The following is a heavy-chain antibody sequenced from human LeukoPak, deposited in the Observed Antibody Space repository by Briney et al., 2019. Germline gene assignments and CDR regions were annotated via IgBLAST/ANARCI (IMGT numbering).Heavy chain of an antibody. D-gene: IGHD2-15*01. J-gene: IGHJ5*02. CDR3: ARDLRSPWFDP. Sequence: ASVKVSCKASGGTFSSYAISWVRQAPGQGLEWMGWISAYNGNTNYAQKLQGRVTMTTDTSTSTAYMELRSLRSDDTAVYYCARDLRSPWFDPWGQGTLVTVSS. V-gene: IGHV1-18*01. CDR2: ISAYNGNT. CDR1: GGTFSSYA.